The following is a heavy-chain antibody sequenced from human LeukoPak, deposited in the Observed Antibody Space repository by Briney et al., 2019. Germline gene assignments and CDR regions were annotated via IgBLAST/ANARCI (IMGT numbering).Heavy chain of an antibody. CDR3: ARTQDTGGAFDI. J-gene: IGHJ3*02. D-gene: IGHD2-8*02. V-gene: IGHV4-59*01. CDR2: IYYGGST. CDR1: GGSISSYY. Sequence: SETLSLTCTVSGGSISSYYWSWIRQPPGKGLEWIGYIYYGGSTNYNPSLKSRVTISVDTSKNQFSLKLSSVTAADTAVYYCARTQDTGGAFDIWGQGTMVTVSS.